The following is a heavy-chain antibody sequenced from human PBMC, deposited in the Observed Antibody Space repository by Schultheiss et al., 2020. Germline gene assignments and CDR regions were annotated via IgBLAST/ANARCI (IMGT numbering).Heavy chain of an antibody. CDR1: GFSLGSYGVG. CDR3: AHRQGGPNWNSGAFDY. Sequence: SGPTLVKTTQTLTLTCTFSGFSLGSYGVGVGWIRQPPGKAPEWLAVIYWNDDKRYSQSVKSRLSIMKDTSKNQVVLTMTNMDPVDTGTYYCAHRQGGPNWNSGAFDYWGQGTLVTVSS. D-gene: IGHD1-7*01. J-gene: IGHJ4*02. V-gene: IGHV2-5*01. CDR2: IYWNDDK.